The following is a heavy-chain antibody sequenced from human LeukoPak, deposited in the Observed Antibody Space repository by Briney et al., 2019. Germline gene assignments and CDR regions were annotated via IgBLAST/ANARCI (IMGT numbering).Heavy chain of an antibody. CDR2: IKQDGSEE. CDR3: ARAQKYFGVDV. J-gene: IGHJ6*04. Sequence: GGSLRLSCAASGFTFSSYWMSWVRQAPGKGLEWVANIKQDGSEEYYVDSVKGRFTISRDNAKNSLYPQMNSLRAEDTAVYYCARAQKYFGVDVWGKGTTVTVSS. D-gene: IGHD3-9*01. V-gene: IGHV3-7*01. CDR1: GFTFSSYW.